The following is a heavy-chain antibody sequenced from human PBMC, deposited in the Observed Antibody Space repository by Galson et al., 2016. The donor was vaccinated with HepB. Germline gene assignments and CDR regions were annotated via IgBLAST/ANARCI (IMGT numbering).Heavy chain of an antibody. J-gene: IGHJ3*01. V-gene: IGHV4-59*01. CDR3: ARGSRLSFHESFDL. CDR2: VYYSGST. CDR1: RGSISSYY. D-gene: IGHD1-26*01. Sequence: ETLSLTCTISRGSISSYYWTWIRQPPGKGLEWIGYVYYSGSTKYNPSLKSRVTISIDTSKNQFSLKLASVSAADTAVYYCARGSRLSFHESFDLWGRGTMVTVSS.